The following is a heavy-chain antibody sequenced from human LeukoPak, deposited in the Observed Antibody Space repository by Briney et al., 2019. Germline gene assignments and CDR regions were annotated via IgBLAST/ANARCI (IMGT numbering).Heavy chain of an antibody. D-gene: IGHD1-26*01. CDR3: AKDRGATGSDWFDP. J-gene: IGHJ5*02. CDR1: GFTFSSYG. CDR2: IWSDGSNK. V-gene: IGHV3-33*06. Sequence: GRSLRLSCAASGFTFSSYGMHWVRQAPGKGLEWVAVIWSDGSNKDCADSVKGRFTISRDNSKNTLYLEMNRLRAEDTAVYYCAKDRGATGSDWFDPWGQGTLVSVSS.